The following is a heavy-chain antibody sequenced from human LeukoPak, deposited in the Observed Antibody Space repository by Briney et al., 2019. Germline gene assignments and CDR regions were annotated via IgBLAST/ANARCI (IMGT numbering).Heavy chain of an antibody. D-gene: IGHD2-21*02. CDR2: INPNSGGT. J-gene: IGHJ3*02. Sequence: ASVKVSCKASGYTFTGYYMHWVRQAPGQGLEWMGWINPNSGGTNYAQKFQGRVTMTRDPSISTAYMELSRLRSDHTAVYYCATVVTATRDAFDIWGQGTMVTVSS. V-gene: IGHV1-2*02. CDR1: GYTFTGYY. CDR3: ATVVTATRDAFDI.